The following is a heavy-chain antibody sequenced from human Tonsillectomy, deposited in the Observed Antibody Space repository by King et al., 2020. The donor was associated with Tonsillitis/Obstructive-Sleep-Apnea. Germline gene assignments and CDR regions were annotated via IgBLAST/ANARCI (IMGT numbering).Heavy chain of an antibody. J-gene: IGHJ4*02. CDR1: RFTFSSYW. D-gene: IGHD6-19*01. CDR2: INSDGSNT. V-gene: IGHV3-74*01. CDR3: ARGSSDWYGIDH. Sequence: VQLVESGGGLVQPGGSLRLSCGASRFTFSSYWMHWVRQVPGKGLVWVSRINSDGSNTGYEDSVKGRFTISRDNAENTLYLQMNSLRAEDTAVYYCARGSSDWYGIDHWGQGTLVTVSS.